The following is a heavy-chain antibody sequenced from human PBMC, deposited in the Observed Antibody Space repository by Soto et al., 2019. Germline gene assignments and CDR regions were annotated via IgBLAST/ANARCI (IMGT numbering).Heavy chain of an antibody. CDR1: GFTFSSYA. D-gene: IGHD3-3*01. CDR3: AKDSSTIFGVVIIRGLFDY. CDR2: ISGSGGST. Sequence: GGSLRLSCAASGFTFSSYAMSWVRRAPGKGLEWVSAISGSGGSTYYADSVKGRFTISRDNSKNTLYLQMNSLRAEDTAVYYCAKDSSTIFGVVIIRGLFDYWGQGTLVTVSS. J-gene: IGHJ4*02. V-gene: IGHV3-23*01.